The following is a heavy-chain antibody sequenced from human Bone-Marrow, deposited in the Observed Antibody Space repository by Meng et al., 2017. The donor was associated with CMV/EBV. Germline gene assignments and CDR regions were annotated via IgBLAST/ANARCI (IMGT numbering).Heavy chain of an antibody. D-gene: IGHD2-2*01. CDR3: ARDIGCSSTSCYSGGT. J-gene: IGHJ5*02. V-gene: IGHV1-46*01. Sequence: ASVKVSCKASGYTFTSYGISWVRQAPGQGLEWMGIINPSGGSTSYAQKFQGRVTMTRDTSTSTVYMELSSLRSEDTAVYYCARDIGCSSTSCYSGGTWGQGTLVTVSS. CDR2: INPSGGST. CDR1: GYTFTSYG.